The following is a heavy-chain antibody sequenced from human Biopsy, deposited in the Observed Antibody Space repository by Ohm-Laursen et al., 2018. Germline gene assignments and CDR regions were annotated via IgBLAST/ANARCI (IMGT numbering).Heavy chain of an antibody. J-gene: IGHJ4*02. CDR3: ATPFQYYDSWGGYPPIDH. V-gene: IGHV1-69*10. D-gene: IGHD3-3*01. CDR1: GGTFSNYA. CDR2: IIAVSGLV. Sequence: GASVKVSCKASGGTFSNYAISWVRQAPGEGLEWMGGIIAVSGLVNYAPKFQGRVSITADKSTTTAYMELSNLKSEDTAVYYCATPFQYYDSWGGYPPIDHWGQGTLVTVSS.